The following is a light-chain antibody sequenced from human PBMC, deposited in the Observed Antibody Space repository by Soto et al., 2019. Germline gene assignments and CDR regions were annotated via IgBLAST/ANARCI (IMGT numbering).Light chain of an antibody. CDR2: DAY. V-gene: IGKV3-11*01. CDR3: QQRHMWPIT. Sequence: EVGLTQSPVTLSLSPGERATLSCRASQSFRGLLAWYQQKPGQAPRLLIYDAYNRATGIPPRFSGSGSGTDFTLTISSLAPEDSEVYYCQQRHMWPITFGQGTRLEIK. J-gene: IGKJ5*01. CDR1: QSFRGL.